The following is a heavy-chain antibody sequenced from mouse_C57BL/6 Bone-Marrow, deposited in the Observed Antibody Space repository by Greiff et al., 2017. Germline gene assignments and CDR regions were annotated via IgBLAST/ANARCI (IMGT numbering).Heavy chain of an antibody. J-gene: IGHJ4*01. CDR3: AREFYYAMDY. Sequence: QVQLQQPGAELVMPGASVKLSCKASGYTFTSYWMHWVKQRPGQGLEWIGEIDPSDSYTNYNQKFKGKSTLTVDKSSSTAYMQLSSLTSEDSEVYYCAREFYYAMDYWGQGTSVTVSS. CDR2: IDPSDSYT. CDR1: GYTFTSYW. V-gene: IGHV1-69*01.